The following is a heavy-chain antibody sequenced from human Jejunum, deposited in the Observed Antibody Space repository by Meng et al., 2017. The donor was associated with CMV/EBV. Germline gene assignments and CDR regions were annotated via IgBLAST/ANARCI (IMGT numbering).Heavy chain of an antibody. CDR1: GLTFSDFY. CDR3: ARPQFPPDNRGYLF. CDR2: NSSVSTST. J-gene: IGHJ4*02. D-gene: IGHD3-16*02. V-gene: IGHV3-11*05. Sequence: QGELGEAGGGLAKPGGSLRLSCADSGLTFSDFYMSWVRQAPGKGLDWISYNSSVSTSTHYADSVKGRFTIFRDNAKNSLYLQMDSLRAEDTAMYYCARPQFPPDNRGYLFWGQGTLVTVSS.